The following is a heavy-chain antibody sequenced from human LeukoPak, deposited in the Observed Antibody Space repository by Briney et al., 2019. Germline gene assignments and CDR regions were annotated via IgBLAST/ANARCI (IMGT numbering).Heavy chain of an antibody. D-gene: IGHD2-15*01. J-gene: IGHJ6*02. V-gene: IGHV4-34*01. CDR1: GGSFSGYY. Sequence: SETLSLTCAVYGGSFSGYYWSWIRQPPGKGPEWIGEINHSGSTNYNPSLKSRVTISVDTSKNQFSLKLSSVTAADTAVYYCARGLEVGYCSGGSCPDPPHYYYYGMDVWGQGTTVTVSS. CDR2: INHSGST. CDR3: ARGLEVGYCSGGSCPDPPHYYYYGMDV.